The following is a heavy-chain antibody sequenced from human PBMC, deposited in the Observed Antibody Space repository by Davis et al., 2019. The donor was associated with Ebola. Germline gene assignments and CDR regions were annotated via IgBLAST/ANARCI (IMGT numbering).Heavy chain of an antibody. V-gene: IGHV6-1*01. Sequence: HSQTLSLTCAISGDGVSLTTDGWNWIRQSPSRGLEWLGRTYYNSDWYNDYAVSVKGRITISPDTSKNQVSLQLHSVTPEDTAVYHCVRGWLRTGMDVWGKGTTVTVSS. CDR3: VRGWLRTGMDV. CDR2: TYYNSDWYN. J-gene: IGHJ6*04. D-gene: IGHD6-19*01. CDR1: GDGVSLTTDG.